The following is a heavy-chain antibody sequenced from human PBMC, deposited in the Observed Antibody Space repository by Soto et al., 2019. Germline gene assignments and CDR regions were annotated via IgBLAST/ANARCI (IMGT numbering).Heavy chain of an antibody. J-gene: IGHJ6*02. CDR1: GYSITSGYY. D-gene: IGHD2-15*01. V-gene: IGHV4-38-2*02. CDR2: IYHSGNT. CDR3: AREGGTYCSGGSCSSDYYYYTMEV. Sequence: SETLSLTCAVSGYSITSGYYWGWIRQPPGKGLEWMGSIYHSGNTYYNPSLKIRVTISVDTSKNQCCLRLSSVTAADTAVYYCAREGGTYCSGGSCSSDYYYYTMEVWGQGTTVTVSS.